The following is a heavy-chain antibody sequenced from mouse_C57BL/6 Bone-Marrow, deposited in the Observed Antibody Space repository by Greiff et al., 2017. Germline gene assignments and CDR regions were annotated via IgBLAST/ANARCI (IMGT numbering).Heavy chain of an antibody. D-gene: IGHD2-5*01. CDR3: ATPYYSTLYYAMDY. V-gene: IGHV1-72*01. J-gene: IGHJ4*01. Sequence: VQLQQPGAELVKPGASVQLSCKASGYTFTSYWMHWVKQRPGRGLEWIGRIDPNSGGTKYNEKFKSKATLTVDKPSSTAYMQLSSLTSEDSAVYYCATPYYSTLYYAMDYWGQGTSVTVSS. CDR1: GYTFTSYW. CDR2: IDPNSGGT.